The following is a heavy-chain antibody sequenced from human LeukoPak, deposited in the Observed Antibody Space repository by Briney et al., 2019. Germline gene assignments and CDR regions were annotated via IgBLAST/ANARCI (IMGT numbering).Heavy chain of an antibody. CDR3: ARDDYNDSSGYNYYYMDV. V-gene: IGHV3-33*01. CDR1: GFTFSTYG. D-gene: IGHD3-22*01. CDR2: IWYDGSNK. J-gene: IGHJ6*03. Sequence: GGSLRLSCAASGFTFSTYGMHRVRQAPGKGLEWVAVIWYDGSNKCYADSVKGRFAISRDNSKNTPYLQMNSLRAEDRAVYYCARDDYNDSSGYNYYYMDVWGKGTTVTVSS.